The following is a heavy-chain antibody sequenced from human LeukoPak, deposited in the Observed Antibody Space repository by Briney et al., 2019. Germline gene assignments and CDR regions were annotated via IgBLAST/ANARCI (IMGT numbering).Heavy chain of an antibody. CDR3: ARHGITMIVVGTDWFDP. CDR1: GGSISSGGYY. D-gene: IGHD3-22*01. Sequence: SETLSLTCTVSGGSISSGGYYWSWIRQHPGKGLEWIGYIYYSGSTHYNPSLKSRVTISVDTSKNQFSLKLSSVTAADTAVYYCARHGITMIVVGTDWFDPWGQGTLVTVSS. V-gene: IGHV4-31*03. CDR2: IYYSGST. J-gene: IGHJ5*02.